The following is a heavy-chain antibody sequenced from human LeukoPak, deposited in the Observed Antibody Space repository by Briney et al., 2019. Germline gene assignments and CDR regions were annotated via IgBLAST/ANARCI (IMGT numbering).Heavy chain of an antibody. CDR3: ASSLVAGYYYYSYYYMDV. V-gene: IGHV3-21*01. CDR2: ISSSSSYI. Sequence: TGGSLRLSCAASGFTFSSYSMNWVRQAPGKGLEWVSSISSSSSYIYYADSVEGRFTISRDNAKNSLYLQMNSLRAEDTAVYYCASSLVAGYYYYSYYYMDVWGKGTTVTVSS. J-gene: IGHJ6*03. D-gene: IGHD5-18*01. CDR1: GFTFSSYS.